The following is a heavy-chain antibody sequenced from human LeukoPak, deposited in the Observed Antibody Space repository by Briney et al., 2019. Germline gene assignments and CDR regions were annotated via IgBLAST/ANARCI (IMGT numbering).Heavy chain of an antibody. J-gene: IGHJ4*02. CDR2: IWYDGSNK. CDR3: ARDIRVAFDY. CDR1: GFSFTTYG. Sequence: GGSLTLSCAASGFSFTTYGMHWVRQAPGKGLEWVAFIWYDGSNKFYADSVKGRFTISRDTSKNTLYLQMNSLRAEDTAVYFCARDIRVAFDYWGQGTLVTVSS. D-gene: IGHD2-21*01. V-gene: IGHV3-33*01.